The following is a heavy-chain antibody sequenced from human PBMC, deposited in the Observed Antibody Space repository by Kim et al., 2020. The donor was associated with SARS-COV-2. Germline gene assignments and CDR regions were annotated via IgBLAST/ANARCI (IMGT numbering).Heavy chain of an antibody. CDR3: ARHGCTGGVCYFDP. V-gene: IGHV4-30-2*03. D-gene: IGHD2-8*02. Sequence: YDNPSLKRRVTISVDTSKNQFSLKLSSVTDATVYYCARHGCTGGVCYFDPWGQGTLVTVSS. J-gene: IGHJ5*02.